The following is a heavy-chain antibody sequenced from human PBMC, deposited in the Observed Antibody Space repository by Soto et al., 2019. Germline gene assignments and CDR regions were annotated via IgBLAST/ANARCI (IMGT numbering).Heavy chain of an antibody. CDR2: IIPILGIA. V-gene: IGHV1-69*02. CDR3: ARVVPAYGMDV. J-gene: IGHJ6*02. D-gene: IGHD2-2*01. CDR1: GGTFSSYT. Sequence: QVQLVQSGAEVKKPGSSVKVSCKASGGTFSSYTISWVRQAPGQGLEWMGRIIPILGIANYAQKFQGRVTITADKSMSTAYMELSSLRSEDTAVYYCARVVPAYGMDVWGQGTTVTVSS.